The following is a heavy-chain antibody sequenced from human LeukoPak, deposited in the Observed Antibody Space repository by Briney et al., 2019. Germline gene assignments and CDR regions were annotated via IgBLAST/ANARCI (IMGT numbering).Heavy chain of an antibody. J-gene: IGHJ4*02. CDR1: GGSITSSSYH. V-gene: IGHV4-39*02. CDR3: AREYSRSVVAGSRPDL. D-gene: IGHD2-21*01. Sequence: SETQALTCSVSGGSITSSSYHWGWIRQSPERGLEWIGSMYYRGTTYENPSLKSRLTLSIDTSNNQFSLKLTSVTAADTAVYYCAREYSRSVVAGSRPDLWGQGLLVTVSS. CDR2: MYYRGTT.